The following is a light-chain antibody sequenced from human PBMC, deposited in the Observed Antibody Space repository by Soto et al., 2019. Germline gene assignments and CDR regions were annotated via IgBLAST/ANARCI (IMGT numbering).Light chain of an antibody. Sequence: DIQMTQSPSSLSASVGDRVTITCRASQSISSYLNWYQQKPGKAPKLLIYAASSLQSGVPSRFSGSGSGTDFTLTISSRQPEDFATYYGQQSYSRPLTFGGGTKVEIK. CDR2: AAS. CDR3: QQSYSRPLT. V-gene: IGKV1-39*01. CDR1: QSISSY. J-gene: IGKJ4*01.